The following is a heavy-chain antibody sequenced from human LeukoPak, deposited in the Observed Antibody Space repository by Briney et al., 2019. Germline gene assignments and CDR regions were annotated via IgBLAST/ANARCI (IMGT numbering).Heavy chain of an antibody. CDR2: ISPNSGGT. Sequence: ASVKVSCKASGYTFTGYYMHWVRQAPGQGLEWMGRISPNSGGTNYAQKFQGRVTMTRDTSISTAYMELSRLRSDDTAVYYCAREGAYLNAFDIWGQGTMVTVSS. D-gene: IGHD3-16*01. CDR1: GYTFTGYY. J-gene: IGHJ3*02. CDR3: AREGAYLNAFDI. V-gene: IGHV1-2*06.